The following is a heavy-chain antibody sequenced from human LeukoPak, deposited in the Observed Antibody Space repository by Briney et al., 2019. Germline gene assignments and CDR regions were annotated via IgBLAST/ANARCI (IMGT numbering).Heavy chain of an antibody. CDR1: GYTFTGYY. Sequence: ASVKVSCKASGYTFTGYYMHWVRQATGQGLEWMGRINPNSGGTNYAQKFQGRVTMTRDTSISTAYMELSRLRSDDTAVYYCAESGYSYGSPFYGMDVWGQGTTVTVSS. CDR2: INPNSGGT. J-gene: IGHJ6*02. D-gene: IGHD5-18*01. CDR3: AESGYSYGSPFYGMDV. V-gene: IGHV1-2*06.